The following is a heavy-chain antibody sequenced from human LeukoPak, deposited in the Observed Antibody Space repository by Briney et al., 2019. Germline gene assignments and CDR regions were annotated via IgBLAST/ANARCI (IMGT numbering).Heavy chain of an antibody. V-gene: IGHV1-2*02. J-gene: IGHJ4*02. CDR3: ARMTHTLGATYSHFDY. CDR1: GYPFTNFY. CDR2: THPVSGDT. D-gene: IGHD3-16*01. Sequence: GASVKVSCKASGYPFTNFYVHWVRLAPGQGLEWLGWTHPVSGDTIYAQKFQGRVTMTRDTSISTAYMKLTSLTSDDTAVYYCARMTHTLGATYSHFDYWGQGTLVTVSS.